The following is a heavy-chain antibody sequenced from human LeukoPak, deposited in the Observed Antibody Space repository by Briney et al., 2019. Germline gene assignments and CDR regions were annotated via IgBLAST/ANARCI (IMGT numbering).Heavy chain of an antibody. D-gene: IGHD3-22*01. V-gene: IGHV1-69*05. CDR1: GGTFSSYA. CDR2: IIPIFGTA. CDR3: ARAGYYDSSGYSILYYYYYMDV. J-gene: IGHJ6*03. Sequence: SVKVSCKASGGTFSSYAISWARQAPGQGLEWMGGIIPIFGTANYAQKFQGRVTITTDESTSTAYMELSSLRSEDTAVYYCARAGYYDSSGYSILYYYYYMDVWGKGTTVTVSS.